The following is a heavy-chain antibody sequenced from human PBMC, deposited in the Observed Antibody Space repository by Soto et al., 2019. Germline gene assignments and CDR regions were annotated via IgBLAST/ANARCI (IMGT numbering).Heavy chain of an antibody. CDR2: IYYSGTT. J-gene: IGHJ4*02. CDR3: ARNFSVDYFDY. V-gene: IGHV4-39*01. CDR1: GDSITSNSYF. Sequence: TSETLSLTCTVSGDSITSNSYFWAWIRQPPGKGLEWIGSIYYSGTTYYNPSLKSRVTISVDRSKNQFSLKLSSVTAADTAVYYCARNFSVDYFDYWGQGAMVTVSS.